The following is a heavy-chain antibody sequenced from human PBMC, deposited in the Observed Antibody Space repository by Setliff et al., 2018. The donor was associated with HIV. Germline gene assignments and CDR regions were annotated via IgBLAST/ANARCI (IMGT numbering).Heavy chain of an antibody. CDR2: INWNGGST. D-gene: IGHD1-26*01. Sequence: SGGSLRLSCAASGFTFDDYGMSWVRQAPGKGLEWVSGINWNGGSTSYADSVKGRFTISRDNAKNSLYLQMNSLRAEDTALYYCARDSAEGATGYWGQGTLVTVSS. J-gene: IGHJ4*02. CDR3: ARDSAEGATGY. CDR1: GFTFDDYG. V-gene: IGHV3-20*04.